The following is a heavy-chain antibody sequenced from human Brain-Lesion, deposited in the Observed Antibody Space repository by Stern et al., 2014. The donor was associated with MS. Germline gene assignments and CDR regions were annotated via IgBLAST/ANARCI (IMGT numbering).Heavy chain of an antibody. J-gene: IGHJ4*02. CDR1: GGSISSSTYY. V-gene: IGHV4-39*01. CDR3: ARHDSVPRPSQLYSARDRGPGYFDY. Sequence: VQLVESGPGLVKPSETLSLTCTVSGGSISSSTYYWAWIRQPPGKGLAWIGDIYSSGFTYYNPSLKSRVPIAVDMSKNQFSLKLSSVTAADTAIYYCARHDSVPRPSQLYSARDRGPGYFDYWGQGTLVTVSS. CDR2: IYSSGFT. D-gene: IGHD1-26*01.